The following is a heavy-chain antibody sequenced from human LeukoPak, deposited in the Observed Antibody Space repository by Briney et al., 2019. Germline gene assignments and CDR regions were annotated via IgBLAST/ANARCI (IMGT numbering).Heavy chain of an antibody. CDR1: GGPIFRSPFY. CDR2: VYYNGIT. Sequence: PSETLSLTCTVSGGPIFRSPFYWGWIRQPPGKGLEWIASVYYNGITYYNPSLKSRVTISVDTSKNQFALKVTSVTAADTAIYYCARLMTTVATWGQGTLVTVSS. V-gene: IGHV4-39*01. D-gene: IGHD4-11*01. CDR3: ARLMTTVAT. J-gene: IGHJ4*02.